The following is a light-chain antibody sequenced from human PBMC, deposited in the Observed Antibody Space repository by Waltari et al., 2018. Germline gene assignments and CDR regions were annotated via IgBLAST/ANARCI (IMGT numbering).Light chain of an antibody. Sequence: DIQLTQSPSSLSASVGARVTISCHSSQDINISLNWYQHKTGEAPKRLIYGASTWHSGVPSRFAGSGAGTKFTLTINGLQPEDVASYFCQQSHTSPVTFGQGTTLE. CDR2: GAS. V-gene: IGKV1-39*01. CDR3: QQSHTSPVT. CDR1: QDINIS. J-gene: IGKJ2*01.